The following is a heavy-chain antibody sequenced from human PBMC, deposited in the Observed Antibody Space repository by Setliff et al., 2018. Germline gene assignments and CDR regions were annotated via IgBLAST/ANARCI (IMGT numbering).Heavy chain of an antibody. Sequence: PGGSLRLSCAASGFTFSGYGMHRVRQAPGKGLEWVAVIRDDGGNEDYADSVKGRFIISRDNSKNTLYLQMNSLRHEDTAVYYCAKDGSDFYWYFDVWGRGTLVTVSS. CDR2: IRDDGGNE. CDR1: GFTFSGYG. D-gene: IGHD2-21*02. CDR3: AKDGSDFYWYFDV. J-gene: IGHJ2*01. V-gene: IGHV3-30*02.